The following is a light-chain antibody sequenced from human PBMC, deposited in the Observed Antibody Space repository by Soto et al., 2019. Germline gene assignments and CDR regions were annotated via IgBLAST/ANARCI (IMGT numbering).Light chain of an antibody. CDR1: QSVSSY. V-gene: IGKV3-11*01. J-gene: IGKJ4*01. Sequence: EIVLTQSPATLSLSPGERATLSCRASQSVSSYFAWYQQQPGQAPRLLIYDASNRATGIPARFSGSGSGTDFTLTISSLEPEDFAVYYCQQRSDWLSTFGGGTKVQIK. CDR2: DAS. CDR3: QQRSDWLST.